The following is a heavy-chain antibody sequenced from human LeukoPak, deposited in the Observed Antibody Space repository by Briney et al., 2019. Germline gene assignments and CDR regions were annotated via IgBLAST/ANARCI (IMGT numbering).Heavy chain of an antibody. CDR1: GFTFSSYA. V-gene: IGHV3-23*01. D-gene: IGHD2-15*01. CDR3: ASRIVVVVAATGR. Sequence: SGGSLRLSCVASGFTFSSYAMSWVRQAPGKGLEWVSAISGSGGSTYYADSVKGRFTISRDNSKNTPYLQMNSLRAEDTAVYYCASRIVVVVAATGRWGQGTLVTVSS. CDR2: ISGSGGST. J-gene: IGHJ4*02.